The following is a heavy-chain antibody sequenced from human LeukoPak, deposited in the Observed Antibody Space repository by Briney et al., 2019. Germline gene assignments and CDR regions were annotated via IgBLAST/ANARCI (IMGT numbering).Heavy chain of an antibody. CDR3: AKLPSLYCGGDCPLDY. Sequence: GGSLRLSCAASGFSFSDFGMLWVRQAPGKGLEWVAFIRYDGRNKYYAASVKGRFTISRDNSKNTVNLQMNSLRPEDTAVYYCAKLPSLYCGGDCPLDYWGQGTLVTVSS. CDR1: GFSFSDFG. V-gene: IGHV3-30*02. D-gene: IGHD2-21*02. J-gene: IGHJ4*02. CDR2: IRYDGRNK.